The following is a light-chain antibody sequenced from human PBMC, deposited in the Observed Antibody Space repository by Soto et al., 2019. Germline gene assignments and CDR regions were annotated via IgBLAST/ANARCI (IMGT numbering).Light chain of an antibody. V-gene: IGKV1-33*01. CDR2: DSS. J-gene: IGKJ3*01. Sequence: DIQMTQSPSSLSASVGDRVSITCQASQDISTFLNWYQQKPGQAPKLLIDDSSNLETGVPSRFSGTRSGTDFTLTITSLQSEDFAAYYCQQFEYIHLSFGPGTTVDI. CDR3: QQFEYIHLS. CDR1: QDISTF.